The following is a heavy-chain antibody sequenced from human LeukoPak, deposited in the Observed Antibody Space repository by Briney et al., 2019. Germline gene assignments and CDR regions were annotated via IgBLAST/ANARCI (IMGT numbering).Heavy chain of an antibody. Sequence: GGSLRLSCAASGFTFNNAWMTWVRQAPGKGLEWVGRIKSKTDGGTTDYAAPVKGRFTISRDNSKNTVYLQMNSLRVEDAAVYYCARDPRGSPYYFDYWGQGTLVTVSS. V-gene: IGHV3-15*01. CDR3: ARDPRGSPYYFDY. D-gene: IGHD1-26*01. J-gene: IGHJ4*02. CDR2: IKSKTDGGTT. CDR1: GFTFNNAW.